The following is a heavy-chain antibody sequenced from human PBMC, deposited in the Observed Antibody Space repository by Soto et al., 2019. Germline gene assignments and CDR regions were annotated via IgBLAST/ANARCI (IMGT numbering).Heavy chain of an antibody. V-gene: IGHV3-53*01. CDR2: IYTETSGGST. Sequence: VYPRLSCEASGVNVSSNFITWVRQSPGKGLEWVSAIYTETSGGSTFYADSVRGRFTISRDNSKNTLYLQMNNLKPDDTAIYYCTRGPRADSSGKGAHWGQGTPVTVSS. J-gene: IGHJ4*02. D-gene: IGHD1-26*01. CDR3: TRGPRADSSGKGAH. CDR1: GVNVSSNF.